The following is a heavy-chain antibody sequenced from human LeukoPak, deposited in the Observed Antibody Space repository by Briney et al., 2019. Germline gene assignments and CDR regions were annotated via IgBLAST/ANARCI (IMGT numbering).Heavy chain of an antibody. CDR2: IYTSATT. V-gene: IGHV4-4*07. CDR1: GDSISSYS. D-gene: IGHD3-16*01. J-gene: IGHJ4*02. CDR3: LRKRKGAYDFDY. Sequence: SETLSLTCTVSGDSISSYSSSWIRHPPGQGLEWVGHIYTSATTNYNPSLKSRVDMSVDTTTNQSSLKLSTVTAADTAVYYCLRKRKGAYDFDYWGQGTLVTVSS.